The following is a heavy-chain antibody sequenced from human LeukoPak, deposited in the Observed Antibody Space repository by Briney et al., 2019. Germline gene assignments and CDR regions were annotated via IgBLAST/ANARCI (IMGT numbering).Heavy chain of an antibody. CDR2: IYYSGST. V-gene: IGHV4-59*12. D-gene: IGHD3-22*01. J-gene: IGHJ5*02. CDR3: ARVSDSSGSWFDP. Sequence: SETLSLTCTVSGGSISSYYWSWIRQPPGKGLEWIGYIYYSGSTNYNPSLKSRVTISVDTSKNQFSLKLSSVTAADTAVYYCARVSDSSGSWFDPWGQGTLVTVSS. CDR1: GGSISSYY.